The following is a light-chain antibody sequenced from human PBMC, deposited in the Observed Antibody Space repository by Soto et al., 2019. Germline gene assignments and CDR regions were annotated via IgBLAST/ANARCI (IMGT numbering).Light chain of an antibody. CDR1: SSDVGGYNY. Sequence: QSVLTQPASVSGSPGQSITISCTGTSSDVGGYNYVSWYQQHPGKAPKLMIYEVSNRPSGVSNRSSGSKSGNTASLTISGLQAEDEADYYCSSYNVFGTGTKVTVL. V-gene: IGLV2-14*01. CDR2: EVS. J-gene: IGLJ1*01. CDR3: SSYNV.